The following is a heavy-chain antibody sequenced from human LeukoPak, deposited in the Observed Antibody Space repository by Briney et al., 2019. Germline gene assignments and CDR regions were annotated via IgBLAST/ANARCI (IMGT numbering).Heavy chain of an antibody. Sequence: PGGSLRLSCAASGFTVSSNYMSWVRQAPGKGLGWVSIIYSGGSTYYADSVKGRFTISRDNSKNTLYLQMNSLRAEDTAVYYCASIMRDYYDSSGTLFDYWGKGTAVTVSS. CDR3: ASIMRDYYDSSGTLFDY. CDR1: GFTVSSNY. D-gene: IGHD3-22*01. J-gene: IGHJ4*03. CDR2: IYSGGST. V-gene: IGHV3-66*01.